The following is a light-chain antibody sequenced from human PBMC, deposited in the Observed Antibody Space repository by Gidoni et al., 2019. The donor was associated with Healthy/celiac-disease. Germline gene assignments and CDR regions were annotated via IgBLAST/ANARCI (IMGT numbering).Light chain of an antibody. Sequence: IVLTQSPGTLSLSPGERATLSCRASQSVSSSYLAWYQQKPGQAPRLLIYGSSSRATGIPDRFSGSGSGTDFTLTISRLEPEDFAVYYCQQYGSSPVTFGQGTKVEIK. CDR1: QSVSSSY. V-gene: IGKV3-20*01. CDR3: QQYGSSPVT. J-gene: IGKJ1*01. CDR2: GSS.